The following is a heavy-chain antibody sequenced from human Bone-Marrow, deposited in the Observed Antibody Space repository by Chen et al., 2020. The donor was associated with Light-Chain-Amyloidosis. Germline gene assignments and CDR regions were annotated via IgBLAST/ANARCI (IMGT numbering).Heavy chain of an antibody. V-gene: IGHV5-51*01. CDR1: GYTFPNYW. CDR3: ARRRDGYNFDY. J-gene: IGHJ4*02. CDR2: IYPDDSDA. Sequence: EVHLEQSGPDVKKPGESLKISCKGSGYTFPNYWIGWVRQMPGKGLEWMGVIYPDDSDARYSPSFEGQVTISADKSITTAYLQWRSLKASDTAMYDCARRRDGYNFDYWGQGTLVTVSS. D-gene: IGHD5-12*01.